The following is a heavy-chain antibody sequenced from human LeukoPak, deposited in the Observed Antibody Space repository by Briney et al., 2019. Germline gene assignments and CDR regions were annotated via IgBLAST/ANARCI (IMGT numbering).Heavy chain of an antibody. CDR2: INPNSGGT. D-gene: IGHD3-10*01. CDR3: ARDSRYNNVGDY. CDR1: GYSFIDYY. V-gene: IGHV1-2*02. Sequence: ASVKLSCKASGYSFIDYYIHWVRQAPGQGLEWMGWINPNSGGTNYAQQFQGRVTMTRDTSISTAYMELSRLRSDDTAVYFCARDSRYNNVGDYWGQGTLVTVSS. J-gene: IGHJ4*02.